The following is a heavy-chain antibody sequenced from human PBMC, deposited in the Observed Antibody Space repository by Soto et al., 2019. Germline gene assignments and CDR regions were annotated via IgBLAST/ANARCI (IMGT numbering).Heavy chain of an antibody. CDR2: IIPIFGTA. J-gene: IGHJ2*01. V-gene: IGHV1-69*01. Sequence: QVQLVQSGAEVKKPGSSVKVSCKAPGGTFSSYAISWVRQAPGQGLEWMGGIIPIFGTANYAQKFQGRVTITADESTSTAYVELSSLRSEDTAVYYCARGPPGSSSWYWYFDLWGRGTLVSVSS. CDR1: GGTFSSYA. CDR3: ARGPPGSSSWYWYFDL. D-gene: IGHD6-13*01.